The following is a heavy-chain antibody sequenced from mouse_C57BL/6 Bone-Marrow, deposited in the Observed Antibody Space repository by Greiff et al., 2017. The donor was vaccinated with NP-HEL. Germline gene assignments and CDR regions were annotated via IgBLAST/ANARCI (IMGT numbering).Heavy chain of an antibody. Sequence: EVQLVESGPVLVKPGASVKMSCKASGYTFTDYYMNWVKQSHGKSLEWIGVINPYNGGTSYNQKFKGKATLTVDKSSSTAYMELNSLTSEDSAVYYCARSTVVATGYFDYWGQGTTLTVSS. CDR1: GYTFTDYY. V-gene: IGHV1-19*01. CDR3: ARSTVVATGYFDY. CDR2: INPYNGGT. D-gene: IGHD1-1*01. J-gene: IGHJ2*01.